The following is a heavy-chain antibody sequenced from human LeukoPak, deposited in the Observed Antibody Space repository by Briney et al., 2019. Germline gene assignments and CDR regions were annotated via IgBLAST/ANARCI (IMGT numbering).Heavy chain of an antibody. Sequence: PGGSPRLSCAASGFSFSYSAMSWVRQAPGKGLEWVSAISGYDGSTYYADSVKGRFTISRDNSKNSLYLQMNSLRAEDTAVYYCATHCSGGSCHASRAFDIWGQGTMVTVSS. CDR3: ATHCSGGSCHASRAFDI. CDR2: ISGYDGST. CDR1: GFSFSYSA. D-gene: IGHD2-15*01. V-gene: IGHV3-23*01. J-gene: IGHJ3*02.